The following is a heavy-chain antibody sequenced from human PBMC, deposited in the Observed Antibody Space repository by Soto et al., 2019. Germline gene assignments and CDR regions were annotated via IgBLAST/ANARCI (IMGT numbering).Heavy chain of an antibody. Sequence: SVKVSCKASGFTFTSSAVQWVRQALGQRLEWIGWIVVGSGNTNYAQKFQERVTITRDMSTSTAYMELRSLRSEDTAVYYCAADQAWEKWMDHAFDTLGQGTMVTVSS. V-gene: IGHV1-58*01. D-gene: IGHD6-19*01. CDR2: IVVGSGNT. CDR3: AADQAWEKWMDHAFDT. CDR1: GFTFTSSA. J-gene: IGHJ3*02.